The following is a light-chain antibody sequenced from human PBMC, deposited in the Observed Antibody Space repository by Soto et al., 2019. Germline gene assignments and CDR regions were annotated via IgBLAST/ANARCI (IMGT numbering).Light chain of an antibody. Sequence: DIVMTQSPATLSASPGETVTLSCRASQTVYNNLAWYQQKPGQAPRLLIFDASTRATGLPARFSGSGSGTEFTLTISSLQSEDFAVHYCQQYNIWPPKFIFGQGTKVDIK. V-gene: IGKV3-15*01. J-gene: IGKJ2*01. CDR2: DAS. CDR3: QQYNIWPPKFI. CDR1: QTVYNN.